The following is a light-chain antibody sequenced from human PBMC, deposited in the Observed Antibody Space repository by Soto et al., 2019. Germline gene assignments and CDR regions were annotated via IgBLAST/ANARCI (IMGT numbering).Light chain of an antibody. CDR2: EVR. J-gene: IGLJ1*01. CDR1: TSDVGGYNY. CDR3: SSYTSSTTYV. V-gene: IGLV2-14*01. Sequence: QAVLTQPASVSGSPGQSITIACTGTTSDVGGYNYVSWYQQHPGKAPKLMIYEVRNRPSGVSNRFSGSKSGNTASPTISGLRAEDEADYYCSSYTSSTTYVFGPGTKVTVL.